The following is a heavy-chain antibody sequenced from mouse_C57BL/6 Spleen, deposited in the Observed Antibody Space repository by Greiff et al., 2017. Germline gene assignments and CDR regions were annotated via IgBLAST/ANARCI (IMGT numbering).Heavy chain of an antibody. D-gene: IGHD2-5*01. J-gene: IGHJ1*03. CDR2: ISSGSSTI. Sequence: EVKLVESGGGLVKPGGSLKLSCAASGFTFSDYGMHWVRQAPEKGLEWVAYISSGSSTIYYADTVKGRFTISRDNAKNTLFLQMTSLRSEDTAMYYCATYYSNGDWYFDVWGTGTTVTVSS. V-gene: IGHV5-17*01. CDR1: GFTFSDYG. CDR3: ATYYSNGDWYFDV.